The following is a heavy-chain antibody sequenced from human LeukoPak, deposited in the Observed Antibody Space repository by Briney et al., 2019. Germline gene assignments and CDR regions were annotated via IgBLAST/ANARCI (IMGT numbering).Heavy chain of an antibody. CDR1: GGSISSYY. V-gene: IGHV4-59*08. CDR2: IYYSGST. Sequence: SETLSLTCTVSGGSISSYYWSWLRQPPGKGLEWIGYIYYSGSTNYNPSLKSRVTISVDTSKSQFSLKLSSVTAADTAVYYCARHDYGDAVAFDIWGQGTMVTVSS. D-gene: IGHD4-17*01. CDR3: ARHDYGDAVAFDI. J-gene: IGHJ3*02.